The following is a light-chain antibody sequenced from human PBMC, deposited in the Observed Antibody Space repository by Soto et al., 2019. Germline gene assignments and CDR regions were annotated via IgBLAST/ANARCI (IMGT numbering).Light chain of an antibody. J-gene: IGLJ1*01. Sequence: QSVLPQPASVSGSPGQSITISCVGTSGDIGDYNYVSWYQQHPGKVPKVIIYDVSNRPSGVSYRFSGTKSGNTASLTVSGLQAEEEAVYYGCSYTRSGTLISGTGTKVTVL. CDR1: SGDIGDYNY. CDR2: DVS. CDR3: CSYTRSGTLI. V-gene: IGLV2-14*01.